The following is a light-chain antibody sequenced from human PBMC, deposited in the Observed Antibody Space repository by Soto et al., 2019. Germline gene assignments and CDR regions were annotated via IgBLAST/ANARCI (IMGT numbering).Light chain of an antibody. CDR3: CSYAGSYTFDV. CDR1: SSDVGGYNY. CDR2: DVT. J-gene: IGLJ1*01. Sequence: QSALTQPRSVSGSPGQSVTISCTRTSSDVGGYNYVSWYQQHPGKAPKLMIYDVTKRPSGVPDRFSGSKSGNTASLTISGLQAEYEADYYCCSYAGSYTFDVFGTGTKVTVL. V-gene: IGLV2-11*01.